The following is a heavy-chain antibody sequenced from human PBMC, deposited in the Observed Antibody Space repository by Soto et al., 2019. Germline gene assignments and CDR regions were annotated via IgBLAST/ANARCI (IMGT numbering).Heavy chain of an antibody. CDR2: ISAYNGNT. V-gene: IGHV1-18*01. J-gene: IGHJ4*02. D-gene: IGHD5-18*01. CDR3: ARGEDTDMDLAPFEY. CDR1: CYTFTIYV. Sequence: ASVKVSCKASCYTFTIYVISLLRQSPLQGLEWMGWISAYNGNTNYAQKLQGRVTITTDTSTSTAYMELKSLRSDDTAVYYCARGEDTDMDLAPFEYWGQGTLVTVSS.